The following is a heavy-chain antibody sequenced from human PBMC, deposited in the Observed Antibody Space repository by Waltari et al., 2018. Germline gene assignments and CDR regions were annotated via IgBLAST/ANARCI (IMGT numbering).Heavy chain of an antibody. CDR3: ARIMTSDTDY. J-gene: IGHJ4*02. CDR1: GYTFTNYG. V-gene: IGHV1-18*01. D-gene: IGHD2-8*01. Sequence: QVQLVQSGAEVKTPGASVKVSCSDSGYTFTNYGTNWVRQAPEKGLEWMGWVSPNTGSTQFAQKFQDRVTMTTDTPARTAYMELRSLRSDDTAVYYCARIMTSDTDYWGQGTLVTVSS. CDR2: VSPNTGST.